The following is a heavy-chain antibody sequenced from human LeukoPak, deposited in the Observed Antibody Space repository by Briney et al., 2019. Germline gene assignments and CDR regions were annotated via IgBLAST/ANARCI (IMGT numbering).Heavy chain of an antibody. D-gene: IGHD1-26*01. V-gene: IGHV1-2*02. CDR3: ARGTVGATWAFDY. Sequence: AASVKVSCKASGYTFTVYYMHWVRQAPGQGLEWMGWINPNSGGTNYAQKFQGRVTMTRDTSISTAYMELSRLRSDDTAVYYCARGTVGATWAFDYWGQGTLVTVSS. J-gene: IGHJ4*02. CDR2: INPNSGGT. CDR1: GYTFTVYY.